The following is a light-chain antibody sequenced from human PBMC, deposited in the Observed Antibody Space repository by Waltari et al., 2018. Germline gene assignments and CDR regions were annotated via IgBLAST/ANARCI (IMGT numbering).Light chain of an antibody. V-gene: IGKV3-20*01. CDR1: QTIRTTY. Sequence: EIVLTQSPGTLSLYPGEGATLPCRTSQTIRTTYLAWYQQKPGQAPTLLIYGTFSRATGIPDRFTGSGSGTDFSLTISSLEPEDFATYYCQQYDISPLTFGGGTKVEIK. CDR2: GTF. J-gene: IGKJ4*01. CDR3: QQYDISPLT.